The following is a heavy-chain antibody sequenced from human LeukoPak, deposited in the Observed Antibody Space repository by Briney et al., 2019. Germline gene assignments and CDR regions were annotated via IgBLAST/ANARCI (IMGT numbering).Heavy chain of an antibody. V-gene: IGHV4-39*01. Sequence: SETLSLTCTVSGGSISSSSYYWGWIRQPPGKGLEWIGSIYYSGSTYYNPSLKSRVTISVDTSKNQFSLKLSSVTAADTAVYYCARAGYSGWNLEYWGQGTLVTVSS. D-gene: IGHD5-12*01. J-gene: IGHJ4*02. CDR3: ARAGYSGWNLEY. CDR1: GGSISSSSYY. CDR2: IYYSGST.